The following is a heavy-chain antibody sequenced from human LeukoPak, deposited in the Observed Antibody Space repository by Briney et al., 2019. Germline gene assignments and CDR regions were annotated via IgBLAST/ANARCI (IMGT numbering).Heavy chain of an antibody. CDR3: ARRSYSINYFDY. CDR2: ISAYNGNT. J-gene: IGHJ4*02. V-gene: IGHV1-18*01. CDR1: GYTFTSYG. Sequence: ASVKVSCTASGYTFTSYGISWVRQAPGQGLEWMGWISAYNGNTNYAQKLQGRVTMTTDTSTSTVYMELRSLRSDDTAVYYCARRSYSINYFDYWGQGTLVTVSS. D-gene: IGHD1-26*01.